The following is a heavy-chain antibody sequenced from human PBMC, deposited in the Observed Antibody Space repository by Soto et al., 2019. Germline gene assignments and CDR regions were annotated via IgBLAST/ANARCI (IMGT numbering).Heavy chain of an antibody. J-gene: IGHJ4*02. CDR3: ASLYVWGSYRRDY. D-gene: IGHD3-16*02. CDR1: GGSISSGGYS. CDR2: IYHSGST. V-gene: IGHV4-30-2*01. Sequence: SETLSLTCAVSGGSISSGGYSWSWIRQPPGKGLEWIGYIYHSGSTYYNPSLKSRVTISVDRSKNQFSLKLSSVTAADTAVYYCASLYVWGSYRRDYWGQGTLVTVS.